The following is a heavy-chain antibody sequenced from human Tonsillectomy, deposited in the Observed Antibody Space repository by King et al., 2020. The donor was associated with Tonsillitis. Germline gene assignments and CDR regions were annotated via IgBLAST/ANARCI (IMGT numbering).Heavy chain of an antibody. CDR1: GGSISSGTYY. J-gene: IGHJ6*03. V-gene: IGHV4-61*02. CDR2: IYTSGNT. Sequence: QLQESGPGLVKPSQTLSLTCTVSGGSISSGTYYWNWIRQPAGKRLEWIGRIYTSGNTNYNPSLKSRVTISVDTSKNPFSLKLSSVTAADTAVYYCAREGRLGHYYYYYYMDVWGKGTTVTVSS. CDR3: AREGRLGHYYYYYYMDV. D-gene: IGHD3-10*01.